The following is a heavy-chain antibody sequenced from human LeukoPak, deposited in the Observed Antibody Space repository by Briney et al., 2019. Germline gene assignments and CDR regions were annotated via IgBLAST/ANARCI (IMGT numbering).Heavy chain of an antibody. Sequence: GGSLRLSCAASGFNLDDYAMHWVRQAPGKGLEWVSGITWNSGSIGYADSVKGRLTISRDNAKNSLYLQMNSLGAADTAVYYCARDPRYPYQYQSDDGGFSLDYWGQGTLVTVSS. CDR2: ITWNSGSI. V-gene: IGHV3-9*01. CDR1: GFNLDDYA. J-gene: IGHJ4*02. CDR3: ARDPRYPYQYQSDDGGFSLDY. D-gene: IGHD2-15*01.